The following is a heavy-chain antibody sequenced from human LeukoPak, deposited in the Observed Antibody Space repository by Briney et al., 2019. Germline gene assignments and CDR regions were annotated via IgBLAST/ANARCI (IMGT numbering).Heavy chain of an antibody. Sequence: SETLSLTCTVSGGSISSSSYYWGWIRQPPGKGLEWIGSIYYSGSTYYNPSLKSRVTISVDTSKNQFSLKLSSVTAADTAVYYCARDGGGIVGAPPNYWGQGTLVTVSS. V-gene: IGHV4-39*07. CDR2: IYYSGST. J-gene: IGHJ4*02. CDR1: GGSISSSSYY. CDR3: ARDGGGIVGAPPNY. D-gene: IGHD1-26*01.